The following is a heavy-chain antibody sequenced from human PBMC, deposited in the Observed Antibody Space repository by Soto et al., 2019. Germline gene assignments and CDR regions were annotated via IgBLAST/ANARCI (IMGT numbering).Heavy chain of an antibody. V-gene: IGHV4-39*01. Sequence: SETLCLTCTVSDNAISTSSSYYWGWIRQPPGKGLEWIANMYYSGSTYYNPSLKSRVTISLETSENQFSLKLSSVTAADTAVYYCARIKIVGILTYYMDVWGKGTTVTVSS. CDR3: ARIKIVGILTYYMDV. D-gene: IGHD3-3*01. CDR1: DNAISTSSSYY. CDR2: MYYSGST. J-gene: IGHJ6*03.